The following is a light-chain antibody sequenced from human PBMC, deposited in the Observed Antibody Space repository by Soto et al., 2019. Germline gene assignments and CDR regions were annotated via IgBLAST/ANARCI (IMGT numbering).Light chain of an antibody. J-gene: IGLJ1*01. CDR1: SSDVGSYNL. CDR3: CSYAGSSLYV. CDR2: EGS. Sequence: QSALTQPASVSGSPGQANTISCTGTSSDVGSYNLVSWYQQHPGKAPKLMIYEGSKRPSGVSNRFSGSKSGNTASLTISGLQAEDEADYYCCSYAGSSLYVFGTGTKVTVL. V-gene: IGLV2-23*01.